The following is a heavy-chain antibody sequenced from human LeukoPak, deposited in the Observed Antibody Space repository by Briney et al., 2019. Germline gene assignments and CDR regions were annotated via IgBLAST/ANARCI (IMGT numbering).Heavy chain of an antibody. CDR2: IYYSGST. J-gene: IGHJ6*03. CDR3: ARARGIAAAGTDYYYYMDV. CDR1: GGSISSYY. D-gene: IGHD6-13*01. Sequence: SETLSLTCTVSGGSISSYYWSWIRQPPGKGLEWIGYIYYSGSTDYNPSLKSRVTISVDTSKNQFSLKLSSVTAADTAVYYCARARGIAAAGTDYYYYMDVWGKGTTVTVSS. V-gene: IGHV4-59*01.